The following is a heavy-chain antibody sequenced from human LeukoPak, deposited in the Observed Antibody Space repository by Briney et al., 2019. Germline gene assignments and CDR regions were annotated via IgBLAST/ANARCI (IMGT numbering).Heavy chain of an antibody. J-gene: IGHJ4*02. D-gene: IGHD6-19*01. CDR3: ARSRYSSGWYGAY. V-gene: IGHV1-69*05. Sequence: SVKVSCKASGGTLSSYAISWVRQAPGQGLEWMGRIIPIFGTANYAQKFQGRVTITTDESTSTAYMELSSLRSEDTAVYYCARSRYSSGWYGAYWGQGTLVTVSS. CDR2: IIPIFGTA. CDR1: GGTLSSYA.